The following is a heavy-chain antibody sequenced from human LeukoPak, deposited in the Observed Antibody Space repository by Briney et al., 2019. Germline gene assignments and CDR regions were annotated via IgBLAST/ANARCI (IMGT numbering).Heavy chain of an antibody. Sequence: GASVKVSCKASGYTFTGYYIHWVRQAPGEGLECMGWINPNSGGTNYAQKFQGRVTMTRDTSISTAYMELSRLRSDDTAVYYRAKGGSRSYFSLLDPWREGTLVTVSS. CDR1: GYTFTGYY. CDR2: INPNSGGT. J-gene: IGHJ5*02. V-gene: IGHV1-2*02. D-gene: IGHD3-10*01. CDR3: AKGGSRSYFSLLDP.